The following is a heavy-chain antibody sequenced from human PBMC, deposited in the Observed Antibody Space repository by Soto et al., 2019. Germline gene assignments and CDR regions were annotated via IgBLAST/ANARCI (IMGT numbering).Heavy chain of an antibody. CDR1: GFTFSSYS. CDR2: ISSSSSYI. J-gene: IGHJ4*02. Sequence: GGSLRLSCAASGFTFSSYSMNWVRQAPGKGLEWVSSISSSSSYIYYADSVKGRFTISRDNTKNSRYLQMNSLRAEDTAGYYCARAGRVEYSRSSGYWGQGTLVTVSS. V-gene: IGHV3-21*01. CDR3: ARAGRVEYSRSSGY. D-gene: IGHD6-6*01.